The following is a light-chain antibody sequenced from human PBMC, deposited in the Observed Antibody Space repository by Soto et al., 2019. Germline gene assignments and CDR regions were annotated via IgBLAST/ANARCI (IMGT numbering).Light chain of an antibody. J-gene: IGKJ5*01. CDR2: DAS. V-gene: IGKV3-20*01. Sequence: EIVMTQSPAPLSVSPGESATLSCRASQSVSSSLAWYQQKPGQAPRLLILDASSRATGIPDRSSGSGSGTDFTLTISRLEPEDFAVYYCQQYGNSPITFGQGTRLEIK. CDR1: QSVSSS. CDR3: QQYGNSPIT.